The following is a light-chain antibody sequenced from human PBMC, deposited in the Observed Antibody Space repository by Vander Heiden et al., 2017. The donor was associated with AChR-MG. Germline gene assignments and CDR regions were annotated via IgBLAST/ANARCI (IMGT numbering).Light chain of an antibody. V-gene: IGKV3-11*01. CDR1: QSVSSI. CDR2: DAS. CDR3: QQSYSWPLT. Sequence: IVLTQSPATLSLSPGAGATLSRRASQSVSSILAWYQHHPGQAPSLIIYDASNRAAGIPDGCCGSGSGTVFTLTSSSREPEDFAVYYWQQSYSWPLTFGGGTKVEIK. J-gene: IGKJ4*01.